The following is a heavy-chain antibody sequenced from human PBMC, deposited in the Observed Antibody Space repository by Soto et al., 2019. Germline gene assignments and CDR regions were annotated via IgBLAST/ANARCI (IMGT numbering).Heavy chain of an antibody. V-gene: IGHV3-23*01. CDR1: GFTFNNHA. J-gene: IGHJ4*02. CDR2: IIGDGSTT. CDR3: ARGKGLTVSSSNY. Sequence: GSLRLSCAASGFTFNNHAMNWVRQAPGKGLEWVSGIIGDGSTTYYADSVKGRFTISRDTSKNTLFLQMNSLRPEDTAVYYCARGKGLTVSSSNYWGQGALVTVSS. D-gene: IGHD6-13*01.